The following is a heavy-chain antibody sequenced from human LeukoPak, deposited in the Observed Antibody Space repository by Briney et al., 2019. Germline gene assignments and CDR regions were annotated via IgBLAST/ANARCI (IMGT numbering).Heavy chain of an antibody. CDR1: GFTFSDYY. J-gene: IGHJ4*02. CDR2: ISSSGSTI. Sequence: GGSLRLSCAASGFTFSDYYMSWIRQAPGKGLEWVSYISSSGSTIYYADSVKGRFTISRDNSKNTLYLQMNSLRAEDTAVYYCARDQSIVVVVAANDEMDKNFDYGGQGTLVTVSS. CDR3: ARDQSIVVVVAANDEMDKNFDY. V-gene: IGHV3-11*04. D-gene: IGHD2-15*01.